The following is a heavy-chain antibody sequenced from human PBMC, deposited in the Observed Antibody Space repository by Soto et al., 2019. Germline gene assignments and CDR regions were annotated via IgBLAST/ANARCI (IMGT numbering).Heavy chain of an antibody. J-gene: IGHJ6*02. Sequence: SVKVSCKASGFDFGSFGIQFLRQTRGRGLEWIGWIVVVSGSTNYARQFQGGVAISRDMSSSTAYLDLYDLKSDDTAVYFCSADHPHMAMGWPVWGQGTTVTVSS. CDR1: GFDFGSFG. CDR2: IVVVSGST. CDR3: SADHPHMAMGWPV. V-gene: IGHV1-58*02. D-gene: IGHD1-26*01.